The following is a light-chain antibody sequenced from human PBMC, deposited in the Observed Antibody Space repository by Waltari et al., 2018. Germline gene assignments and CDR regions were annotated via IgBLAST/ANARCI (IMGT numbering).Light chain of an antibody. CDR3: QQRF. CDR2: DAS. CDR1: QSVSSY. J-gene: IGKJ4*01. Sequence: ELVLSQSPATLSLSPGVTATLSCRASQSVSSYLAWYQQKPGQAPRLLIYDASNRATGIPARFSGSGSGTDFTLTISSLEPEDFAVYYCQQRFFGGGTKVEIK. V-gene: IGKV3-11*01.